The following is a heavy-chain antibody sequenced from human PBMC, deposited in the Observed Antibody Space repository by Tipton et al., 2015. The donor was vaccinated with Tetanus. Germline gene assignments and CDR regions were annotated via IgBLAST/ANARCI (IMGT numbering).Heavy chain of an antibody. Sequence: GLVKPSETLSLICGVYGGSFSGYYWSWIRQPPGKGLEWIGEINHSGSTNYNPSLKSRVTISVDTSKNQFSLKLSSVTAADTAVYYCARHNPSGLWFGELDSSFDYWGQGTLVTVSS. CDR3: ARHNPSGLWFGELDSSFDY. D-gene: IGHD3-10*01. CDR2: INHSGST. CDR1: GGSFSGYY. J-gene: IGHJ4*02. V-gene: IGHV4-34*01.